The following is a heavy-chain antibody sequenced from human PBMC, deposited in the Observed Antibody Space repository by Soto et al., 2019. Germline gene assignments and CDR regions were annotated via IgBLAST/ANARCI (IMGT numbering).Heavy chain of an antibody. Sequence: LRLSCAASGFSVSSNSMSWVRQAPGKGLEWVSVIHSDVTTYYADSVKGRFIISRDNSKDTLYLQMNRLRAEDTAVYYCARELSGSWYNWFDPCGQGTLVTVSS. CDR1: GFSVSSNS. J-gene: IGHJ5*02. CDR3: ARELSGSWYNWFDP. V-gene: IGHV3-53*01. CDR2: IHSDVTT. D-gene: IGHD5-12*01.